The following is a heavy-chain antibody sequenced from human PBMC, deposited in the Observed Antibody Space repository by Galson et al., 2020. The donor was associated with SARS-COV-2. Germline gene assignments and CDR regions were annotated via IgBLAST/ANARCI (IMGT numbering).Heavy chain of an antibody. J-gene: IGHJ4*02. V-gene: IGHV3-7*01. CDR2: ISQDGSDK. D-gene: IGHD3-9*01. CDR1: GFTFSDYW. Sequence: GESLKISCAASGFTFSDYWMSWVRPAPGKGLECVASISQDGSDKYYVDSVKGRFTISRDNAKNSLFLQMNSLRAEDTAIYDCARADWFSVDYWGQGTLVTVSS. CDR3: ARADWFSVDY.